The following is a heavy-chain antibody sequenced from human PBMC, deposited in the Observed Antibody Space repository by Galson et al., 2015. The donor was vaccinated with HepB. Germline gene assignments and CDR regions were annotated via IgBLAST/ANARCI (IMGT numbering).Heavy chain of an antibody. V-gene: IGHV5-10-1*01. D-gene: IGHD6-19*01. Sequence: QSGAEVKKPGESLRISCKGSGYTFTSFWITWLRQMPGKGLEWMGTIDPSDSYVNYSPSFQGHVTFSVDKSITTAYLQWSSLEASDTAIYYCARRRRAVAGYHYLDYWGQGALLTVSS. CDR1: GYTFTSFW. CDR2: IDPSDSYV. CDR3: ARRRRAVAGYHYLDY. J-gene: IGHJ4*02.